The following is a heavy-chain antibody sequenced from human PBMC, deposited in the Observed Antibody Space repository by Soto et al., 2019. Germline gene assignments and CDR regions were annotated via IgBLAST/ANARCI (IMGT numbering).Heavy chain of an antibody. CDR1: GFTFSDHY. CDR3: ARAAYRHGSNV. V-gene: IGHV3-72*01. CDR2: ITNKVDGYTT. Sequence: EMQMVESGGGLVQPGGSLRLSCAASGFTFSDHYMDWVRQAPGKGLEWVGRITNKVDGYTTSYAAAVEGRFIVSRDDSINSLFLQKTNLNMDDQGAYFCARAAYRHGSNVWGKGSTVIVSS. D-gene: IGHD3-16*01. J-gene: IGHJ6*04.